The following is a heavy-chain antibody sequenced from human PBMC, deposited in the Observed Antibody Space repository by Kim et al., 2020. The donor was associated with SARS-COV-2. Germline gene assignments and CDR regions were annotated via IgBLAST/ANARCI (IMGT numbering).Heavy chain of an antibody. J-gene: IGHJ4*02. D-gene: IGHD2-21*02. CDR1: GGSISSYY. V-gene: IGHV4-59*01. CDR2: IYYSGST. Sequence: SETLSLTCTVSGGSISSYYWSWIRQPPGKGLEWVGYIYYSGSTDYNPSLKSRVTISVDTSKKQFSVKLSSVTAADTAVYYCARGGLFFDYWGQGTLVTVSS. CDR3: ARGGLFFDY.